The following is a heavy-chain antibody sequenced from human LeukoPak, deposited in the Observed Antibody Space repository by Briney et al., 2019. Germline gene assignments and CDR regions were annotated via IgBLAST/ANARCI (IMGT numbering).Heavy chain of an antibody. CDR2: ISGSGGST. V-gene: IGHV3-23*01. CDR1: GFTFSSYG. D-gene: IGHD2-2*01. CDR3: ARDPDSTSV. Sequence: PGGSLRLSCAASGFTFSSYGMSWVRQAPGKGLEWVSAISGSGGSTYYADSVKGRFTISRDNAKNSLYLQMNSLRAEDTAVYYCARDPDSTSVWGQGTLVTVSS. J-gene: IGHJ4*02.